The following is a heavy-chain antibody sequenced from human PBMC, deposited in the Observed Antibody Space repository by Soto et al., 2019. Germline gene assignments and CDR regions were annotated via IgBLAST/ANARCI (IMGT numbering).Heavy chain of an antibody. CDR2: IYHSGSS. D-gene: IGHD4-17*01. V-gene: IGHV4-30-4*01. CDR3: ARDLLDTTVDYYFDS. CDR1: GGSLSSGTYY. J-gene: IGHJ4*02. Sequence: SETLSLTCTVSGGSLSSGTYYWSWIRQPPGKGLEWIGYIYHSGSSQSNPSLKGRVTISIDTSKNQFSLELRSVTAADTAVYYCARDLLDTTVDYYFDSWGPGRLVTVSS.